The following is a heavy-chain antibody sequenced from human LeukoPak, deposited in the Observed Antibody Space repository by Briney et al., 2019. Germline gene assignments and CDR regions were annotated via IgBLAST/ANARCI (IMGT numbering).Heavy chain of an antibody. CDR2: IYNSGNN. J-gene: IGHJ4*02. CDR1: GGSISSDY. CDR3: ATRGY. D-gene: IGHD3-10*01. Sequence: PSETLSLTCTVSGGSISSDYWRWIRQPPGKGLEWVGYIYNSGNNHYNSSLKSRVTISIDTSKNQFSLKLASVTAADTAVYYCATRGYWGQGTLAAVSS. V-gene: IGHV4-59*08.